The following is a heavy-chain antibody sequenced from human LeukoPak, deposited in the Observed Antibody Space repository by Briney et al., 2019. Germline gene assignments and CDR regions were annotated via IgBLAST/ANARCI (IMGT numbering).Heavy chain of an antibody. CDR3: AKVPGYSSGWYEAPYGMDV. CDR1: GFTFSSYA. J-gene: IGHJ6*02. V-gene: IGHV3-23*01. Sequence: GGSLRLSCAASGFTFSSYAMSWVRQAPGKGLEWVSAISGSGGSTYYADSVKGRFTISRDNSKNTLYLQMNSLRAEDTAVYYCAKVPGYSSGWYEAPYGMDVWGQGTTVTVSS. D-gene: IGHD6-19*01. CDR2: ISGSGGST.